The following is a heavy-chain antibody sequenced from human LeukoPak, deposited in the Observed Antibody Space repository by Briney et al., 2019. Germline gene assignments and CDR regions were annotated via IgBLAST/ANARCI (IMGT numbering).Heavy chain of an antibody. Sequence: PGGSLRLSCAASGFTFSSYSMNWVRQAPGKGLEWVSSISSSSSYIYYVDSVKGRFTISRDNAKKSLYLQMNSLRGEDTAVYYCARDPGRYDDYWGQGTLVTVSS. J-gene: IGHJ4*02. D-gene: IGHD3-16*01. CDR2: ISSSSSYI. V-gene: IGHV3-21*01. CDR1: GFTFSSYS. CDR3: ARDPGRYDDY.